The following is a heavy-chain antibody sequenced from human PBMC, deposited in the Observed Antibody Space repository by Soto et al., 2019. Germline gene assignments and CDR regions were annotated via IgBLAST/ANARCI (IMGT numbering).Heavy chain of an antibody. Sequence: VHLVDSGGGLVKPRGSLRLSCAASGFTFSDYFMTWIRQAPGKGLEWVSYIGSRGSPIYYVDSVKGRFTISRDNAKDSLYLHMNSLRAEDTAVYYCARVSSSSLFDYWGQGTLVTVSS. J-gene: IGHJ4*02. D-gene: IGHD6-6*01. V-gene: IGHV3-11*01. CDR1: GFTFSDYF. CDR2: IGSRGSPI. CDR3: ARVSSSSLFDY.